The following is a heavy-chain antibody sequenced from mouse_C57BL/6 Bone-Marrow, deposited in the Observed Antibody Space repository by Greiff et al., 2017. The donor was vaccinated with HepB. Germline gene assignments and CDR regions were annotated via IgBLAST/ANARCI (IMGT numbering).Heavy chain of an antibody. CDR1: GYTFTSYG. J-gene: IGHJ3*01. Sequence: VQRVESGAELARPGASVKLSCKASGYTFTSYGISWVKQRTGQGLEWIGEIYPRSGNTYYNEKFKGKATLTADKSSSTAYMELRSLTSEDSAVYFCARAAAQATVPFAYWGQGTLVTVSA. CDR2: IYPRSGNT. V-gene: IGHV1-81*01. D-gene: IGHD3-2*02. CDR3: ARAAAQATVPFAY.